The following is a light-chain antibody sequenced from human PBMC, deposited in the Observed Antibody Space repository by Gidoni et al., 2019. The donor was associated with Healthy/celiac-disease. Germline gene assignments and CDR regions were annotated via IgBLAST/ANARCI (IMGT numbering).Light chain of an antibody. CDR3: QQYDNLIT. Sequence: DIQMTQSPSSLSASVGDRVTITCQASQDMSNYLNWYQQKPVKAPKLLIYDASNLETGVPSRFSGSGSGTDFTFTISSMQPEDIATDYCQQYDNLITFGQGTRLEIK. V-gene: IGKV1-33*01. J-gene: IGKJ5*01. CDR2: DAS. CDR1: QDMSNY.